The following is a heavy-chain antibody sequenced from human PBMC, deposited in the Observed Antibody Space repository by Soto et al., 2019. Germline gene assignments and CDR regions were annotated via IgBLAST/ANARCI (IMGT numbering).Heavy chain of an antibody. D-gene: IGHD3-16*01. CDR1: GGTFSSYA. CDR3: ARGGVMAPSSCDAFDI. J-gene: IGHJ3*02. Sequence: QVQLVQSGAEVKKPGSSVKVSCKASGGTFSSYAISWVRQAPGQGLEWMGGIIPIFGTANYAQKFQGRVTITXDEXTXIAYMELSSLRSEDTAVYYCARGGVMAPSSCDAFDIWGQGTMVTVSS. CDR2: IIPIFGTA. V-gene: IGHV1-69*05.